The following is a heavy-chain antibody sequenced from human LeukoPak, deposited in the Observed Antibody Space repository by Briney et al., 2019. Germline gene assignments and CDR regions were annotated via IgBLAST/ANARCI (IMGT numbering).Heavy chain of an antibody. V-gene: IGHV3-30*02. CDR1: GYTFSDYG. J-gene: IGHJ4*01. Sequence: GVSLRLSCAASGYTFSDYGMHWVRQAPGKGLEWAASIRYDGTGQCYADSVKGRFTISRDNSRNTLYLQMNSLRGEDTAIYYCTKDLSTSHCTTAMCYYFDYWGLGTLVTVSS. D-gene: IGHD2/OR15-2a*01. CDR2: IRYDGTGQ. CDR3: TKDLSTSHCTTAMCYYFDY.